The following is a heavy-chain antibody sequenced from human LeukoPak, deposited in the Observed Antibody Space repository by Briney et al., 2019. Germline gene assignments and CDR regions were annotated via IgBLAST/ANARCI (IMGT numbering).Heavy chain of an antibody. CDR3: ARVSLDCSSTSCYTLFDY. V-gene: IGHV4-30-4*08. CDR2: IYYSGST. Sequence: SQTLSLTCTVSGGSISSGDYYWSWIRQPPGKCLEWIGYIYYSGSTYYNPSLKSRVTISVDTSKTQFSLKLSSVTAADTAVYYCARVSLDCSSTSCYTLFDYWGQGTLVTVSS. J-gene: IGHJ4*02. CDR1: GGSISSGDYY. D-gene: IGHD2-2*02.